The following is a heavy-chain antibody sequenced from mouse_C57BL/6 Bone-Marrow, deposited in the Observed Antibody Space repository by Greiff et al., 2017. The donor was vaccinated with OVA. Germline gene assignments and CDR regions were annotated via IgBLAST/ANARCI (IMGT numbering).Heavy chain of an antibody. J-gene: IGHJ1*03. CDR1: GYSFTGHY. CDR2: INPSTGGT. V-gene: IGHV1-42*01. Sequence: DVQLQESGPELVKPGASVMISCKASGYSFTGHYTNWVKHSPEKSLEWIGEINPSTGGTTYNQKFKAKATLTVDKSSSTASMQLKSLTSVASAVYYCAKRYEGCFDVWGTGTTVNVSS. CDR3: AKRYEGCFDV. D-gene: IGHD2-10*02.